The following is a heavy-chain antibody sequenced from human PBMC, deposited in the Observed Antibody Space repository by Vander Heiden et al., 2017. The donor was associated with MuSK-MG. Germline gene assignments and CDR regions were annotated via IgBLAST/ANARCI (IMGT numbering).Heavy chain of an antibody. Sequence: EVQLLESGGDLVQTGGSLRLSCAASGFTFRRSTMIWVRQAPGKGLEWVSVISGSSTNIQYSDAVKGRFTISRDNSKKTLFLKMKSMRADYTAVYCCANYGQSGLPSDYWGQGTLVTVSS. CDR3: ANYGQSGLPSDY. V-gene: IGHV3-23*01. D-gene: IGHD2-21*01. CDR1: GFTFRRST. CDR2: ISGSSTNI. J-gene: IGHJ4*02.